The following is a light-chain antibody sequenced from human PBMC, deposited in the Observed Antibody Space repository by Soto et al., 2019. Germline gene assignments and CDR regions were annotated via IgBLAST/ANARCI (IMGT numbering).Light chain of an antibody. Sequence: EIVMTQSPATLSVSPGESATLSCRASQRISRNLAWYQQKPGQAPRLLIYDASTRATAIPARFSGSGSETEFTLTISSLQSEDSAVYYCQQYNKWPPITFGQGTRLENK. J-gene: IGKJ5*01. CDR2: DAS. CDR3: QQYNKWPPIT. CDR1: QRISRN. V-gene: IGKV3-15*01.